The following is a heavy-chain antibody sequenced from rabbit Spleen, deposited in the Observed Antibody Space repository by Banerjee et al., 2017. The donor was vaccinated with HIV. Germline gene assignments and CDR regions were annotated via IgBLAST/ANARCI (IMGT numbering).Heavy chain of an antibody. D-gene: IGHD1-1*01. CDR2: IDTSDGDT. CDR1: GFSFSSTW. CDR3: ARDLDGVIGWNFGW. V-gene: IGHV1S45*01. J-gene: IGHJ4*01. Sequence: LEESGGGLVKPGGTLTLTCTVSGFSFSSTWIYWVRQAPGKGLEWIACIDTSDGDTDYANWPKGRFTISKASSTTVTLKMTSLTAADTATYFCARDLDGVIGWNFGWWGQGTLVTV.